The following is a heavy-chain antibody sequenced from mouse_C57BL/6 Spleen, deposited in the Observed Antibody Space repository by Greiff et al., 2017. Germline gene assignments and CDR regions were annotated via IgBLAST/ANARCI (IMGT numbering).Heavy chain of an antibody. CDR3: ARRGNYGDWFAY. V-gene: IGHV5-6*02. Sequence: EVKLMESGGDLVKPGGSLKLSCAASGFTFSSYGMSWVRQTPDKRLEWVATISSGGSYTYYPDSVKGRFTISRDNAKNTLYLQMSSLKSEDTAMYYCARRGNYGDWFAYWGQGTLVTVSA. CDR1: GFTFSSYG. J-gene: IGHJ3*01. D-gene: IGHD2-1*01. CDR2: ISSGGSYT.